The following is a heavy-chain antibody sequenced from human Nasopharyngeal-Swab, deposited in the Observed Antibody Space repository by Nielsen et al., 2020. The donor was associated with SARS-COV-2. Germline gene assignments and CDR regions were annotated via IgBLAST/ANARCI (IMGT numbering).Heavy chain of an antibody. V-gene: IGHV7-4-1*02. CDR3: ARDFENIVVVPAAHGIHYYYYMDV. J-gene: IGHJ6*03. D-gene: IGHD2-2*01. CDR2: INTNTGNP. Sequence: WVRQAPGQGLEWMGWINTNTGNPTYARGFTGRFVFSLDTSVSTAYLQISSLKAEDTAVYYCARDFENIVVVPAAHGIHYYYYMDVWGKGTTVTVSS.